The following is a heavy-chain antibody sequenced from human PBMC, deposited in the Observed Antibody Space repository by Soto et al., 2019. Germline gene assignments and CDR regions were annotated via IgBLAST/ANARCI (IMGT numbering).Heavy chain of an antibody. V-gene: IGHV2-5*02. CDR3: AHKAKRGYSGYDYFDY. Sequence: SGPTLVNPTQTLTLTCTFSGFSLSTNGVGVGWIRQPPGKALEWLALIYWDDDKRYSPSLKSRLTITKDTSKNQVVLTMTNMEPVDTATYYCAHKAKRGYSGYDYFDYWGQGALVTVSS. CDR1: GFSLSTNGVG. J-gene: IGHJ4*02. CDR2: IYWDDDK. D-gene: IGHD5-12*01.